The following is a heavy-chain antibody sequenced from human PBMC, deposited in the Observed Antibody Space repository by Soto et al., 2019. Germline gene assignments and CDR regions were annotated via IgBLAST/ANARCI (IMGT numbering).Heavy chain of an antibody. V-gene: IGHV1-2*04. J-gene: IGHJ4*02. CDR1: GYTFTGYY. D-gene: IGHD6-13*01. CDR2: INPNSGGT. Sequence: ASVKVSCKASGYTFTGYYRHWVRQAPGQGLEWMGWINPNSGGTNYAQKFQGWVTMTRDTSISTAYMELSRLRSDDTAVYYCARSGSSWYRIDYWGQGTLVTVSS. CDR3: ARSGSSWYRIDY.